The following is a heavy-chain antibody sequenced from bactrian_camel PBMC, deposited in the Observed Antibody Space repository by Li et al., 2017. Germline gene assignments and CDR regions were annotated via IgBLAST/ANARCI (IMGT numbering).Heavy chain of an antibody. CDR2: LHSYGRT. D-gene: IGHD3*01. CDR3: AADGSHATGRPDCDNHKFTY. V-gene: IGHV3S53*01. J-gene: IGHJ4*01. Sequence: HVQLVESGGGSVQAGGSLRLSCAASGSSYSNCCMGWFRQAPGKEREGVATLHSYGRTRYADSVKGRFTVSKDNANDTLWLRLQMDNLKPEDTAMYYCAADGSHATGRPDCDNHKFTYWGQGTQVTVS. CDR1: GSSYSNCC.